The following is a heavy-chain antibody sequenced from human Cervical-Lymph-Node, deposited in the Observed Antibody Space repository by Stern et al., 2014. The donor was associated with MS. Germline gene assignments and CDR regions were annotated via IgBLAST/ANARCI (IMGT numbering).Heavy chain of an antibody. CDR3: ASNPVNTFGFVYRYFDY. CDR2: ISVSGGST. D-gene: IGHD3-9*01. V-gene: IGHV3-23*04. Sequence: EVQLVESGGGLVQPGGSLRLSCAASGLTFSTYALSWVRQAPGKGLEWVSTISVSGGSTSSADSVKGRFTLSRDNSKNTLYLHMSSLRPEDTAVYFCASNPVNTFGFVYRYFDYWGQGTLVTVSP. J-gene: IGHJ4*02. CDR1: GLTFSTYA.